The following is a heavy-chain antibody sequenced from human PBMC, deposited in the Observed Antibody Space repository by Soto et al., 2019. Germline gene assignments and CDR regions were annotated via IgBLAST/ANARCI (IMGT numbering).Heavy chain of an antibody. CDR2: MNPNTGNS. V-gene: IGHV1-8*01. D-gene: IGHD1-1*01. J-gene: IGHJ4*02. CDR1: GYTFTSYD. CDR3: ARRAETNGWNGFGADKYYFDF. Sequence: WASVKVSCKASGYTFTSYDIYWVRQATGQGLDWMGWMNPNTGNSAYAQKFQGRVTVTSDTSINTVHMELSSLRSEDTAVYYCARRAETNGWNGFGADKYYFDFWGQGTLVTVSS.